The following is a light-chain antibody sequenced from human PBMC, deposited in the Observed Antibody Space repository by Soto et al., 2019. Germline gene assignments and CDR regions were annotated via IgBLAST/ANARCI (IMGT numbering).Light chain of an antibody. Sequence: IQMTQSPSTLSASVGDRVTITCRASQSISSWLAWYQQKPGKAPKLLIYKASSLESGVPSRFSGSGSGTEFTLTIASLQPDAFATYYCQQYDSFPRTFGQGTKVEI. CDR2: KAS. CDR3: QQYDSFPRT. V-gene: IGKV1-5*03. CDR1: QSISSW. J-gene: IGKJ1*01.